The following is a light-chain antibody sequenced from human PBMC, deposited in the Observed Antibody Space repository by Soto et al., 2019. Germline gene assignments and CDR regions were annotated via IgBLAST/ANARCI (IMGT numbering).Light chain of an antibody. V-gene: IGKV1-39*01. CDR3: QQSYASPWT. Sequence: DIQMTQSPASLSASVGDRVTITCRASQSMDRYLNWYQQEPGRAHRLLIYAASSLQSGVPSRFSGSGFGTDFTLTISSLQPEDFATYYCQQSYASPWTFGQGTRLAIK. CDR1: QSMDRY. J-gene: IGKJ1*01. CDR2: AAS.